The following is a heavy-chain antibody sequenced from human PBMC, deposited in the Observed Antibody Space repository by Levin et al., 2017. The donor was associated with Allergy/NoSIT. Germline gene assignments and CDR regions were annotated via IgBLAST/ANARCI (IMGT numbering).Heavy chain of an antibody. CDR1: GVTLTNFA. V-gene: IGHV1-69*04. D-gene: IGHD3-16*01. CDR3: ARDWATPGWFDP. J-gene: IGHJ5*02. Sequence: SVKVSCKASGVTLTNFAISWVRQAPGQGLEWMGRIIPLLGKADYAQKFQGRVTITADKSTTTAYMELSNLRSGDTAVYYCARDWATPGWFDPWGRGTLVTVSP. CDR2: IIPLLGKA.